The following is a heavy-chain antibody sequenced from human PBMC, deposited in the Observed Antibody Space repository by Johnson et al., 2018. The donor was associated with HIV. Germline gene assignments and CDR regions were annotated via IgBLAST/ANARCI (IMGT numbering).Heavy chain of an antibody. CDR2: ISYDGSNK. V-gene: IGHV3-30-3*01. Sequence: QVQLVESGGGLVQPGGSLRLSCAASGFTFSSYAMHWVRQPPGKGLEWVAVISYDGSNKYYADSVKGRFTISRDNSKNTLYLQMNSLRAEDTAVYYCAREGDGYNYDAFDIWGQGTMVTVSS. CDR3: AREGDGYNYDAFDI. J-gene: IGHJ3*02. D-gene: IGHD5-24*01. CDR1: GFTFSSYA.